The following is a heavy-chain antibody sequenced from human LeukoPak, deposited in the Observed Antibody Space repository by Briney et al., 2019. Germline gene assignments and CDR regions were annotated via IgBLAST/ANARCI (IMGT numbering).Heavy chain of an antibody. D-gene: IGHD2-2*01. Sequence: GGSLRLSCAASGFTFSYALHWVRQAPGKGLEWVAAIWYGGSNKFHADSVKGRFTISRDNSKNTLYLQMNSLRAEDTAVYYCARDRGAYCGTTSCYPHYWGQGTLVTVSS. CDR3: ARDRGAYCGTTSCYPHY. J-gene: IGHJ4*02. CDR2: IWYGGSNK. V-gene: IGHV3-33*08. CDR1: GFTFSYA.